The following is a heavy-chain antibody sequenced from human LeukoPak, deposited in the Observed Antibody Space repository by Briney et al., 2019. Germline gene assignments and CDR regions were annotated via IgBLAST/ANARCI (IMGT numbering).Heavy chain of an antibody. CDR1: GYTFTSCG. CDR3: ARMAAAHGWFDP. V-gene: IGHV1-18*01. J-gene: IGHJ5*02. D-gene: IGHD6-13*01. CDR2: ISAYNGNT. Sequence: ASVKVSCKASGYTFTSCGISWVRQGPGQGLEWMGWISAYNGNTNYAQKLQGRVTMTTDTSTSTGYMELRSLRSDDTAVYYCARMAAAHGWFDPWGQGTLVTVSS.